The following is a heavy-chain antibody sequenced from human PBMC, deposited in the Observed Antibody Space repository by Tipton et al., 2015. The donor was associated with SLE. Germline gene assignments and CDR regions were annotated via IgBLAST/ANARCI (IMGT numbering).Heavy chain of an antibody. CDR1: GFTFNAYA. J-gene: IGHJ6*04. CDR2: VSSDETDT. Sequence: SLRLSCVASGFTFNAYAIHWVRQAPGKGLEWVAIVSSDETDTRFADSVKGRFTISRDNAKNSLYLQMNSLRPEDAALYYCVKDKGIYYYFRMDVWGKGTTVTVSS. V-gene: IGHV3-30*04. D-gene: IGHD3-10*01. CDR3: VKDKGIYYYFRMDV.